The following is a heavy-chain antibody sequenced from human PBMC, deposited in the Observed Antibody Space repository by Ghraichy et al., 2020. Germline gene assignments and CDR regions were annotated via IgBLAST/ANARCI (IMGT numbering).Heavy chain of an antibody. CDR1: GGSISSGSYY. D-gene: IGHD4-17*01. Sequence: SETLSLTCSVSGGSISSGSYYWGWIRQPPGKGLEWIGSIYHTGDTYYKPSLKSRVAISIDTSKNQFSLRLTSVTAADTAVYYCAREVAFGDYGYWGQGTLVIVSS. CDR2: IYHTGDT. J-gene: IGHJ4*02. CDR3: AREVAFGDYGY. V-gene: IGHV4-39*02.